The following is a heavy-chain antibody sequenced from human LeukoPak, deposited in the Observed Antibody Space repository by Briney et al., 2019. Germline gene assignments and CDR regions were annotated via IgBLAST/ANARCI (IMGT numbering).Heavy chain of an antibody. Sequence: SETLSLTCTVSAGSTSSGDYYWSWTRHPPGKGLEWIAYIYYSRSTHYNPSLKSPVTISVDTSKNQFSLKLSSVTAADTAVYYCARGGYDILTGYYLEYWGQGTLVTVSS. J-gene: IGHJ4*02. CDR2: IYYSRST. CDR3: ARGGYDILTGYYLEY. V-gene: IGHV4-30-4*01. D-gene: IGHD3-9*01. CDR1: AGSTSSGDYY.